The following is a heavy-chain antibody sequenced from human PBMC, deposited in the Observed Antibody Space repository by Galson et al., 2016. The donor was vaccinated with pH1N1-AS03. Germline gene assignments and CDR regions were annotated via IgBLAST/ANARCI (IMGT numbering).Heavy chain of an antibody. CDR2: ITLPLGIA. D-gene: IGHD2-2*01. J-gene: IGHJ6*03. Sequence: SVKVSCKASGGSFSSFSINWVRQAPGQGLEWMGRITLPLGIAQYAQRFQGRVTITADKSTSTAYMDLTTLISEDTAMYYCAREECSSSSCRRDQNCYMDVWGKGTTVTVSS. CDR3: AREECSSSSCRRDQNCYMDV. CDR1: GGSFSSFS. V-gene: IGHV1-69*02.